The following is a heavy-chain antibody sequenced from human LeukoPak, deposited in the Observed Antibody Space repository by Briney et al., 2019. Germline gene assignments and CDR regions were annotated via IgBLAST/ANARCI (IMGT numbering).Heavy chain of an antibody. V-gene: IGHV1-18*01. CDR2: ISAYNGNT. Sequence: GASVKVSCKASGYTFTSYGISWMRQAPGQGLEWMGWISAYNGNTNYAQKLQGRVTMTTDTSTSTAYMELRSLRSDDTAVYYCAYHSSSWYGGAFDIWGQGTMVTVSS. CDR1: GYTFTSYG. D-gene: IGHD6-13*01. CDR3: AYHSSSWYGGAFDI. J-gene: IGHJ3*02.